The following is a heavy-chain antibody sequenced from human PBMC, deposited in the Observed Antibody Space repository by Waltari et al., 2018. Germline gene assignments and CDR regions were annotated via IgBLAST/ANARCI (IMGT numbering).Heavy chain of an antibody. CDR2: ISYDGSNK. CDR3: ARSFTMVQGGMDV. CDR1: GFTFSSYA. J-gene: IGHJ6*02. Sequence: QVQLVESGGGVVQPGRSLRLSCAASGFTFSSYAMHWVRQAPGKGLEWVAVISYDGSNKYYADSVKGRFTISRDNSKNTLYLQMNSLRAEDTAVYYCARSFTMVQGGMDVWGQGTTVTVSS. V-gene: IGHV3-30-3*01. D-gene: IGHD3-10*01.